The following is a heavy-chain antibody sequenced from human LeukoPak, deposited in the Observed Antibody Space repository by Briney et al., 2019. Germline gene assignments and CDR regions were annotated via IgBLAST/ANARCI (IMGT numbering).Heavy chain of an antibody. J-gene: IGHJ3*01. Sequence: GGSLRLSCAASGFSFSNYAMDWVRQAPGKGLEWAAVISKDGSMKYYSDSVNGRFTVSRDNSIHTLYLEMNSLKTEDTAVYYCAGESFDFWSQGTMVTVSS. CDR2: ISKDGSMK. CDR1: GFSFSNYA. V-gene: IGHV3-30*04. CDR3: AGESFDF.